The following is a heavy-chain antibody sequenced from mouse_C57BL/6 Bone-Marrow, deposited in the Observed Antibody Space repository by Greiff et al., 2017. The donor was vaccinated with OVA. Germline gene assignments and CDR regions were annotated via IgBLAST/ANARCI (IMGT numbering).Heavy chain of an antibody. CDR1: GYSITSGYY. CDR2: ISYDGSN. Sequence: EVKLEESGPGLVKPSQSLSLTCSVTGYSITSGYYWNWIRQFPGNKLEWMGYISYDGSNNYNPSLKNRISITRDTSKNQFFLKLNSVTTEDTATYYCARGLRPPHYWGQGTSVTVSS. CDR3: ARGLRPPHY. V-gene: IGHV3-6*01. D-gene: IGHD3-2*02. J-gene: IGHJ4*01.